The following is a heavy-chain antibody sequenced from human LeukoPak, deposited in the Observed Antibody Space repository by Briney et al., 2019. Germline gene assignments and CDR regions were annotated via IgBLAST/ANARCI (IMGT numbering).Heavy chain of an antibody. V-gene: IGHV4-59*01. CDR1: GGSISSYY. D-gene: IGHD3-22*01. CDR2: IYYSGST. CDR3: ARQLDTYYYDSSGYSAFDY. J-gene: IGHJ4*02. Sequence: PSETLSLTCTVSGGSISSYYWSWIRQPPGKGLEGIGYIYYSGSTNYNPSLKSRVTISVDTSKNQFSLKLSSVTAADTAVYYCARQLDTYYYDSSGYSAFDYWGQGTLVTVSS.